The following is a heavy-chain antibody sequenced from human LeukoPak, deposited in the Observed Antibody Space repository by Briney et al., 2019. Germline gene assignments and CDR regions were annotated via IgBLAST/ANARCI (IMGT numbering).Heavy chain of an antibody. Sequence: SETPSLTCTVSGDSISNYYWSWIRQPAGKGLGWIGRIYTSGSTNYNPSLKSRVTMSVDTSKNQFSLKLSSVTAADTAVYYCARVSLVRGAPDYYFDYWGQGTLVTVSS. D-gene: IGHD3-10*01. J-gene: IGHJ4*02. CDR3: ARVSLVRGAPDYYFDY. V-gene: IGHV4-4*07. CDR2: IYTSGST. CDR1: GDSISNYY.